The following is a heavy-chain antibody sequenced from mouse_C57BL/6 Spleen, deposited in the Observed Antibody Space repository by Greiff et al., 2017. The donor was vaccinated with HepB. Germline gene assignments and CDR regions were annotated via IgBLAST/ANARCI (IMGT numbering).Heavy chain of an antibody. D-gene: IGHD2-5*01. Sequence: QVHVKQSGAELAKPGASVKLSCKASGYTFTSYWMHWVKQRPGQGLEWIGYINPSSGYTKYNQKFKDKATLTADKSSSTAYMQLSSLTYEDSAVYYCARWHYSNYYAMDYWGQGTSVTVSS. CDR3: ARWHYSNYYAMDY. CDR2: INPSSGYT. CDR1: GYTFTSYW. J-gene: IGHJ4*01. V-gene: IGHV1-7*01.